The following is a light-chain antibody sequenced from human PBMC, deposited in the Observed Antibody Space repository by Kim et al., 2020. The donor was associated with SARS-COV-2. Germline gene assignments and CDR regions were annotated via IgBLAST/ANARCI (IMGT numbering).Light chain of an antibody. CDR2: DVS. V-gene: IGLV2-14*01. CDR1: SSDVGGYNY. J-gene: IGLJ1*01. CDR3: SSYPSSSTYV. Sequence: QSALTQPASVSGSPGQSITISCTGTSSDVGGYNYVSWYQQHRGKAPKLMIYDVSKRPSGVSNRFSGSKSGNTASLTISGLQAEDEADYYCSSYPSSSTYVFGTGTKVTVL.